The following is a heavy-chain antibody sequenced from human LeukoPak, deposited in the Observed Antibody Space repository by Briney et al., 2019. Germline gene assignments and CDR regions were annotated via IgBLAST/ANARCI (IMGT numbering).Heavy chain of an antibody. CDR3: AKGRGRALLRFLEWLYCPDY. D-gene: IGHD3-3*01. CDR2: IYSGGST. Sequence: GGSLRLSCAASGFTVSSNYMSWVRQAPGKGLEWVSVIYSGGSTYYADSVKGRFTISRDNSKNTLYLQMNSLRAEDTAVYYCAKGRGRALLRFLEWLYCPDYWGQGTLVTVSS. CDR1: GFTVSSNY. J-gene: IGHJ4*02. V-gene: IGHV3-53*01.